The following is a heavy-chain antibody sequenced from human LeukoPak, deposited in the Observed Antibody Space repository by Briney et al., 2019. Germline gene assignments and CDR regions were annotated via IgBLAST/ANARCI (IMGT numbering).Heavy chain of an antibody. CDR2: IYPGDSDT. CDR3: AKYGDSNLDY. CDR1: GYSFTNYW. D-gene: IGHD4-17*01. V-gene: IGHV5-51*01. J-gene: IGHJ4*02. Sequence: GESLKISCKGSGYSFTNYWIAWVRQMPGRGLEWMGIIYPGDSDTRYSPSFQGQVTVSADKSISTAYLQWSSLKASDTAMYYCAKYGDSNLDYWGQGTLVTVSS.